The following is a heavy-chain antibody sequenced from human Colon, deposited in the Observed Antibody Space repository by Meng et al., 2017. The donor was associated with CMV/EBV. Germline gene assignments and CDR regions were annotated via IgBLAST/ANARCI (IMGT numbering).Heavy chain of an antibody. CDR3: ARGRYYDSNGFLGLQH. Sequence: SGGTFNNYGISWVRQAPGQGLEWVGGFIPDFGTASYAQKFQGRVTITTDEFTSTTYMELSSLTSEDTAVYFCARGRYYDSNGFLGLQHWGQGTLVTVSS. J-gene: IGHJ1*01. D-gene: IGHD3-22*01. CDR1: GGTFNNYG. CDR2: FIPDFGTA. V-gene: IGHV1-69*05.